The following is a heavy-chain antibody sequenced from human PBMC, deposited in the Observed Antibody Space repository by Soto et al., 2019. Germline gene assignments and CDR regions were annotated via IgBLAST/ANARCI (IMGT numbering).Heavy chain of an antibody. V-gene: IGHV3-33*08. CDR2: IRYDGSSK. Sequence: GGSLRLSCAASGFTFISYGMHWVRQAPGKGLEWVAVIRYDGSSKYYADSVKGRFTISRDNSKNTLYLQMNSLRAEDTAVYYCARKIRCGWPDGFDLWGQGTMVTVSS. D-gene: IGHD6-19*01. CDR1: GFTFISYG. J-gene: IGHJ3*01. CDR3: ARKIRCGWPDGFDL.